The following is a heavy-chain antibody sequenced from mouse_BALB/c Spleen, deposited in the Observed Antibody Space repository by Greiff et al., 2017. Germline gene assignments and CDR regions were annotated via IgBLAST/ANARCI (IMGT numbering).Heavy chain of an antibody. CDR3: ARDPSYGNYVGFAY. CDR1: GFSLTGYG. V-gene: IGHV2-6-7*01. Sequence: VQGVESGPGLVAPSQSLSITCTVSGFSLTGYGVNWVRQPPGKGLEWLGMIWGDGSTDYNSALKSRLSISKDNSKSQVFLKMNSLQTDDTARYYCARDPSYGNYVGFAYWGQGTLVTVSA. J-gene: IGHJ3*01. D-gene: IGHD2-10*01. CDR2: IWGDGST.